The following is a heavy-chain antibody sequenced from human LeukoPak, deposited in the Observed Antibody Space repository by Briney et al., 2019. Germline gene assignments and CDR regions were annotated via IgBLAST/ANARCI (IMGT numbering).Heavy chain of an antibody. V-gene: IGHV1-69*13. D-gene: IGHD2-15*01. Sequence: GASVKVSCKASGGTFSSYAISWVRQAPGQGLEWMGGIIPIFGTANYAQKFQGRVTITADESTSAAYMELSSLRSEDTAVYYCATSPCGGSCCYYYYYYYMDVWGKGTTVTISS. CDR3: ATSPCGGSCCYYYYYYYMDV. CDR1: GGTFSSYA. J-gene: IGHJ6*03. CDR2: IIPIFGTA.